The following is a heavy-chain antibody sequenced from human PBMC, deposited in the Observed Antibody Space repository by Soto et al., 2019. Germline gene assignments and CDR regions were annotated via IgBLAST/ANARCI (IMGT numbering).Heavy chain of an antibody. CDR2: IYCDDDK. V-gene: IGHV2-5*02. D-gene: IGHD5-18*01. CDR1: GXXLXXXXXX. CDR3: XHNRRQRQGDDFDY. J-gene: IGHJ4*02. Sequence: QITLKESGPTLVKPTQTLTLTCTFSGXXLXXXXXXXXXXXXPPGKALEWLASIYCDDDKRYSSSLESRLTVXXXTSKNQXXXXXXXXXXXDTATYYCXHNRRQRQGDDFDYWGQGTLVTVSS.